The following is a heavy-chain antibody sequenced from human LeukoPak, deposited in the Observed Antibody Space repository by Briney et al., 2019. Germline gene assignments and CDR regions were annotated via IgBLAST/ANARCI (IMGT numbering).Heavy chain of an antibody. CDR1: GFSFTSYW. D-gene: IGHD2-2*01. Sequence: GESLKISCKGSGFSFTSYWIAWVRQMPGKGLECMGIIYPTDSETRYSPPFQDQVTISADKSISTAYLQRNSLKASDTALYYCASAIVEVPAADHAFDIWGQGTMVIVSS. V-gene: IGHV5-51*01. CDR3: ASAIVEVPAADHAFDI. J-gene: IGHJ3*02. CDR2: IYPTDSET.